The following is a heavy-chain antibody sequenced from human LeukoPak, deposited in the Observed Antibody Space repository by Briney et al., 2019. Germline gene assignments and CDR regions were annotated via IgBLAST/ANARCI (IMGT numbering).Heavy chain of an antibody. CDR1: GGSISSYY. Sequence: SETLSLTCTVSGGSISSYYWSWIRQPPGKGLEWIGYIYYSGSTNYNPSLKSRVTISVDTSKNQFSLKLSSVTAADTAVYYCAREGGSGPFRYYGMDVWGQGTTVTVSS. V-gene: IGHV4-59*12. D-gene: IGHD3-10*01. CDR2: IYYSGST. J-gene: IGHJ6*02. CDR3: AREGGSGPFRYYGMDV.